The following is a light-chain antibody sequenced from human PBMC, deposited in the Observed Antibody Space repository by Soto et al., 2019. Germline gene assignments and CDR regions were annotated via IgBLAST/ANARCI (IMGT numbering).Light chain of an antibody. Sequence: EIVITQSPATLSVSPGERATLSCRASQSVTTYLAWYQQKPGQAPRLLIYDASTRATGIPARFSGSGSGTDFTLTISSVEPEDFAVYYCQQRSNWPQSYTFGQGTKVDIK. CDR1: QSVTTY. J-gene: IGKJ2*01. V-gene: IGKV3-11*01. CDR2: DAS. CDR3: QQRSNWPQSYT.